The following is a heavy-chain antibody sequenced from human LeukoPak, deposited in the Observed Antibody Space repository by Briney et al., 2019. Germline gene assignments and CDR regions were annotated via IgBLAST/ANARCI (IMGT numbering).Heavy chain of an antibody. Sequence: GASVKVSCKASGYTFTVYFMHWVRQAPGQGLEWMGWINPNSGGTNYAQKFQGRVTMTRDTSISTAYMELSRLRSDDTAVYYCARDYEVVTLTAFDIWGQGTMVTVCS. V-gene: IGHV1-2*02. CDR1: GYTFTVYF. D-gene: IGHD4-23*01. J-gene: IGHJ3*02. CDR3: ARDYEVVTLTAFDI. CDR2: INPNSGGT.